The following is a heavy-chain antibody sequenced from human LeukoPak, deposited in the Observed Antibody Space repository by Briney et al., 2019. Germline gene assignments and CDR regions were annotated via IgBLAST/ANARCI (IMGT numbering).Heavy chain of an antibody. V-gene: IGHV4-59*01. J-gene: IGHJ3*02. CDR3: ASGISIAAVGRYLAFDI. CDR1: GGSISSYY. CDR2: IYYSGST. Sequence: PSETLSLTCTVSGGSISSYYWSWIRQPPGKGLEWIGYIYYSGSTNYNPSLKSRVTISVDTSKNQFSLKLSSVTAADTAVYYCASGISIAAVGRYLAFDIWGQGTIVTVSS. D-gene: IGHD6-13*01.